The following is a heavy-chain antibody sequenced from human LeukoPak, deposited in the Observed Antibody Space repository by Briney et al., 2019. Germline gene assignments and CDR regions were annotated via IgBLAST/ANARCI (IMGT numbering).Heavy chain of an antibody. D-gene: IGHD1-26*01. J-gene: IGHJ4*02. Sequence: GASVKVSCKVSGYTLTELSMHWVRQAPGKGLEWMGGFDPEDGETIYAQKFQGRVTMTEDTSTDTAYMELSSLRSEDTAVYYCAADPGGSGALDYWGQGTLVTVSS. V-gene: IGHV1-24*01. CDR1: GYTLTELS. CDR2: FDPEDGET. CDR3: AADPGGSGALDY.